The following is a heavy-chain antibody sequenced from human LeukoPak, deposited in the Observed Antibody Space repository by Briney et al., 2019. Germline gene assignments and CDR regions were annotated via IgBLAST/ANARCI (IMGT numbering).Heavy chain of an antibody. V-gene: IGHV3-30*02. D-gene: IGHD3-10*01. J-gene: IGHJ4*02. CDR3: AKGELTRGLYFDY. Sequence: QAPGXXXEXVAFIRYDGSNKYYADSVKGRFTISRDNSKNTLYLQMNSLRAEDTAVYYCAKGELTRGLYFDYWGQGTLVTVSS. CDR2: IRYDGSNK.